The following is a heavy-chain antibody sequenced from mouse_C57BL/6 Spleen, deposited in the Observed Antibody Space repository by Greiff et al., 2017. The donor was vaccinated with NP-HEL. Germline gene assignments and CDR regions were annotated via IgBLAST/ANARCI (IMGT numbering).Heavy chain of an antibody. CDR3: APYSNYGYFDV. V-gene: IGHV3-6*01. CDR1: GYSITSGYY. CDR2: ISYDGSN. J-gene: IGHJ1*03. Sequence: EVQLVESGPGLVKPSQSLSLTCSVTGYSITSGYYWNWIRQFPGNKLEWIGYISYDGSNNYNPSLKNRISITRDTSKNQFFLKLNSVTTEDTATYYCAPYSNYGYFDVWGTRTTVTVAS. D-gene: IGHD2-5*01.